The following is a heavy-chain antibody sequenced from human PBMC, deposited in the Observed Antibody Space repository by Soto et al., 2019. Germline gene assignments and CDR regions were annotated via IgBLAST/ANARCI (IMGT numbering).Heavy chain of an antibody. V-gene: IGHV4-31*03. D-gene: IGHD3-10*02. CDR3: ARSVFA. CDR2: IYYSGST. J-gene: IGHJ5*02. Sequence: QVQLQESGPGLVKPSQTLSLTCTVSGGSITSGGYYWTWIRQHPGKGLEWIGYIYYSGSTYYNPSPXSXXTISVDTPKNQSSLKLSSVTAADTAVYYCARSVFAWGQGTLVTVSS. CDR1: GGSITSGGYY.